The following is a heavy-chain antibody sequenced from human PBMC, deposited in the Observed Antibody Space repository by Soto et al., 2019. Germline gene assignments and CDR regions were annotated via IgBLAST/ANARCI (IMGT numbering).Heavy chain of an antibody. CDR3: ATALGCRSTSCTLDY. V-gene: IGHV1-69*01. Sequence: QVQLVQSGAEVKKPGSSVEVYCKASGGTFGSYAFSWVRQAPGQGLEWMGGIIPVSGAAHYAQKFQGRVTITADESTSTGYMELSSLSSQDTAVYYCATALGCRSTSCTLDYWGQGTRVIVSS. CDR1: GGTFGSYA. CDR2: IIPVSGAA. J-gene: IGHJ4*02. D-gene: IGHD2-2*01.